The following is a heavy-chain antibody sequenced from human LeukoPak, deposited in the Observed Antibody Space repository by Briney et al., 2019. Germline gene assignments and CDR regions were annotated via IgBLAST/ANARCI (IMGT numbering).Heavy chain of an antibody. CDR3: ATHYYYYGMDV. J-gene: IGHJ6*02. V-gene: IGHV3-30*03. CDR2: ISYDGSNK. CDR1: GFTFSSYG. Sequence: GGSLRPSCAASGFTFSSYGMHWVRQAPGKGLEWVAVISYDGSNKYYADSVKGRFTISRDNSKNTLYLQMNSLRAEDTAVYYCATHYYYYGMDVWGQGTTVTVSS.